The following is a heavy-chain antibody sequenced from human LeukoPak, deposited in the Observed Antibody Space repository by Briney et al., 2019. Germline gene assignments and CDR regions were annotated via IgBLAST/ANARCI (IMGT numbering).Heavy chain of an antibody. J-gene: IGHJ4*02. D-gene: IGHD3-10*01. V-gene: IGHV3-30-3*01. CDR3: ARERTQYGSGSYYSPFDT. CDR1: GFTLSLYG. Sequence: GGSLRVSCAASGFTLSLYGLHWVRQAPGEGLEWVAFTSYDGNYKDYADSVRGRITISRDNSKNTLYLQMSSLRPEDTAVYYCARERTQYGSGSYYSPFDTWGQGTLVTVSS. CDR2: TSYDGNYK.